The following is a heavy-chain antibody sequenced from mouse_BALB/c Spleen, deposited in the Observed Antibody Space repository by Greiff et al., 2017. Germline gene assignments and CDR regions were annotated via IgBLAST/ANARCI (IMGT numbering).Heavy chain of an antibody. CDR1: GYTFTDYV. CDR2: IYPGSGST. D-gene: IGHD2-10*02. J-gene: IGHJ3*01. CDR3: ARIGYGNLAWFAY. V-gene: IGHV1-77*01. Sequence: VQLQESGPELVKPGASVKMSCKASGYTFTDYVISWVKQRTGQGLEWIGEIYPGSGSTYYNEKFKGKATLTADKSSNTAYMQLSSLTSEDSAVYFCARIGYGNLAWFAYWGQGTLVTVSA.